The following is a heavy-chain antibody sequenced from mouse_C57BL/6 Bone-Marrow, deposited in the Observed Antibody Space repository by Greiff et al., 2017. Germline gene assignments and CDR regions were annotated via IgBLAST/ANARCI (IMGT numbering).Heavy chain of an antibody. J-gene: IGHJ1*03. V-gene: IGHV1-64*01. Sequence: QVHVKQPGAELVKPGASVKLSCTASGYTFTSYWMHWVKQRPGQGLEWIGMIHPNSGSTNYNEKFKGKATLTVDKSSSTAYMQLSSLTSEDSAVYYCARHGYYFYWYFDVWGTGTTGTVSS. D-gene: IGHD2-3*01. CDR3: ARHGYYFYWYFDV. CDR1: GYTFTSYW. CDR2: IHPNSGST.